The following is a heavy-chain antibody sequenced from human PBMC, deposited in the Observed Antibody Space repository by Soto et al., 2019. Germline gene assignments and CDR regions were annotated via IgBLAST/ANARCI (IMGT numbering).Heavy chain of an antibody. V-gene: IGHV3-23*01. CDR2: ISGSGGST. J-gene: IGHJ6*02. CDR3: SYSGSYYYYYGMDV. D-gene: IGHD1-26*01. CDR1: GFTFSSYA. Sequence: GGSLRLSCAASGFTFSSYAMSWVRQAPGKGLEWVSAISGSGGSTYYADSVKGRFTISRDNSKNTLYLQMNSLRAEDTAVYYCSYSGSYYYYYGMDVWGQGTTVTVSS.